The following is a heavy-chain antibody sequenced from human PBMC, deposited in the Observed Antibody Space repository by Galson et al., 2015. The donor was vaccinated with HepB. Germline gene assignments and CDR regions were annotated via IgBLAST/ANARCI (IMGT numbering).Heavy chain of an antibody. Sequence: SVKVSCKASGGTFSSYAISWVRQAPGQGLEWMGGIIPIFGTANYAQKFQGRVTITADESTSTAYMELSSLRSEDTAVYYCARGTDTAMVGYYYYGMDVWGQGNAGHRLL. CDR3: ARGTDTAMVGYYYYGMDV. CDR1: GGTFSSYA. J-gene: IGHJ6*02. CDR2: IIPIFGTA. V-gene: IGHV1-69*13. D-gene: IGHD5-18*01.